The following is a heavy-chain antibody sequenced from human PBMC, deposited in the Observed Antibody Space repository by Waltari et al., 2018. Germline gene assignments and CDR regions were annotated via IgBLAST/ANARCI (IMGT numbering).Heavy chain of an antibody. V-gene: IGHV1-2*06. D-gene: IGHD3-10*01. J-gene: IGHJ4*02. CDR1: GYTFTGYY. CDR2: INPNSGGT. Sequence: QVQLVQSGAEVKKPGASVKVSCKASGYTFTGYYMHWVRQAPGQGLEWMGRINPNSGGTSYAQKFQGRVTMTMDTSISTAYMELSRLRSDDTAVYYCAREITMVQTTDYWGQGTLVTVSS. CDR3: AREITMVQTTDY.